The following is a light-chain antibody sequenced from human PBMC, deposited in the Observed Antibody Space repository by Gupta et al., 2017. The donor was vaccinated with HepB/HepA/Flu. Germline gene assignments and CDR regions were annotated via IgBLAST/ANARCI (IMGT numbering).Light chain of an antibody. CDR3: QQISTSPRT. CDR2: GAS. Sequence: EIVLTQSPGTLSLSPGERATLSCRARQSVSSSYLAWYQQKTGQAPRLLIYGASSRANGVPDRFSGRGSGTDFTLTISTLEPEDSAAYYCQQISTSPRTFGEGTNVEIK. J-gene: IGKJ4*02. CDR1: QSVSSSY. V-gene: IGKV3-20*01.